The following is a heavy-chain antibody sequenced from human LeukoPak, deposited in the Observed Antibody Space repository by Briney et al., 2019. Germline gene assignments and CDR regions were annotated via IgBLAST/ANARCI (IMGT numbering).Heavy chain of an antibody. D-gene: IGHD2-2*01. CDR2: ISGSGGST. CDR3: AKDQIRRGYCSSTSCYRPWFDP. CDR1: GFTFSSYA. J-gene: IGHJ5*02. V-gene: IGHV3-23*01. Sequence: GGSLRLSCAASGFTFSSYAMSWVRQAPGKGLEWVSAISGSGGSTYYADSVKGRFTISRDNSKNTLYLQMNSLRAEDTAVYYCAKDQIRRGYCSSTSCYRPWFDPWGQGTLVTVSS.